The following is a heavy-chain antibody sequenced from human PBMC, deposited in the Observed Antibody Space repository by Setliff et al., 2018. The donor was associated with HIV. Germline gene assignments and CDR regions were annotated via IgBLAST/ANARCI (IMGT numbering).Heavy chain of an antibody. J-gene: IGHJ4*02. Sequence: PSETLSLTCTVSGGSISSDSYYWGWIRQPPGKGLEWIGSIFYSGSTDYNPSLKSRVTISIDTSKRQFSLNLISVTAADTAVYYCARGSHGTSWTDYWGQGTLVTVSS. V-gene: IGHV4-39*07. CDR1: GGSISSDSYY. CDR3: ARGSHGTSWTDY. CDR2: IFYSGST. D-gene: IGHD6-13*01.